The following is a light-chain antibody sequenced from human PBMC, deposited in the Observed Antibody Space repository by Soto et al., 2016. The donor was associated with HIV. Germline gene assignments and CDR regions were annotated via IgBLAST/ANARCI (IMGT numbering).Light chain of an antibody. J-gene: IGLJ3*02. Sequence: SYVLTQPPSVSEAPGKTASISCGGPNIESNSVHWYQQKPGQAPVLVVYDDNHRPSGIPERFSGSNSGNTATLTISRVEAGDEADYYCQVWDSRSDLGVFGGGTKADCP. CDR3: QVWDSRSDLGV. CDR1: NIESNS. V-gene: IGLV3-21*03. CDR2: DDN.